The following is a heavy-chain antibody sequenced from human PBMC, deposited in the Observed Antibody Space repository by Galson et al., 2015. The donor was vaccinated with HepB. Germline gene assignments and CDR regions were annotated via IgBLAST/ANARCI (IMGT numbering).Heavy chain of an antibody. CDR1: GFTFSSYG. Sequence: SLRLSCAASGFTFSSYGMHWVRQAPGKGLEWVAVISYDGSNKYYADSVKGRFTISRDNSKNTLYLQMNSLRAEDTAVYYCAKDSGWYCSGGSCHELDYWGQGTLVTVSS. CDR3: AKDSGWYCSGGSCHELDY. V-gene: IGHV3-30*18. J-gene: IGHJ4*02. CDR2: ISYDGSNK. D-gene: IGHD2-15*01.